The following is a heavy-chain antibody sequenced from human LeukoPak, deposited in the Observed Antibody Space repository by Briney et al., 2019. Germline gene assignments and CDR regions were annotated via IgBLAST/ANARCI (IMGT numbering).Heavy chain of an antibody. V-gene: IGHV1-69*04. D-gene: IGHD6-6*01. CDR3: ASEDSSSSRGFDN. CDR2: IIPILGIA. J-gene: IGHJ4*02. CDR1: GGTFSSYA. Sequence: ASVKVSCKASGGTFSSYAISWVRQAPGQGLEWMGRIIPILGIANYAQKFQGRVTITADKSTSTAYMELSSLRSEDTAVYYCASEDSSSSRGFDNWGQGALFSVSS.